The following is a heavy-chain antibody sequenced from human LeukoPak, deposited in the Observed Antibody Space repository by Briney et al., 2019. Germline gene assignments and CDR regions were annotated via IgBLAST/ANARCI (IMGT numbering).Heavy chain of an antibody. CDR3: ARRGCNGGSCYGH. J-gene: IGHJ4*02. CDR2: IYQGDSDT. D-gene: IGHD2-15*01. Sequence: GESLKISCKGSGYSFSNDWIGWVRQMPGKGLEWMGIIYQGDSDTRYSPSFQGQVTISADKSISTAYLQWSSLEASDTAMYYCARRGCNGGSCYGHWGQGTLVTVSS. V-gene: IGHV5-51*01. CDR1: GYSFSNDW.